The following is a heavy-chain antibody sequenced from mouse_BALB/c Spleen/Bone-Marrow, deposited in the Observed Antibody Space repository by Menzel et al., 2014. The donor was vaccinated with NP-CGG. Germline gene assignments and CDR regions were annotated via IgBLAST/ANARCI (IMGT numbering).Heavy chain of an antibody. CDR1: GYTFTDYA. V-gene: IGHV1S137*01. Sequence: QVQLQQSGAELVSPGVSVKISCKDSGYTFTDYAMHWVKQSHAESLEWIGVINTYFGDISYNQKFKGKATIAVDKTSRTVYMELARLTAEDSAIYYCARGYSNNYAMDYWGQGPSVNVSS. J-gene: IGHJ4*01. CDR2: INTYFGDI. D-gene: IGHD2-5*01. CDR3: ARGYSNNYAMDY.